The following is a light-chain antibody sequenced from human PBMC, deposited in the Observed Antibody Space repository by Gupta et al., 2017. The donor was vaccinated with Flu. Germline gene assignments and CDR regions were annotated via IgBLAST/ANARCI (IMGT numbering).Light chain of an antibody. CDR1: HDINNY. CDR2: DAS. CDR3: QQYDNVPFT. J-gene: IGKJ2*01. Sequence: PSSLSASVGDRVTITCQASHDINNYLNWYQQKRGKAPKVLIFDASNLESGVPSRFSGSGSGTDFIFTISGLQPEDFATYYCQQYDNVPFTFGQGTTLEMK. V-gene: IGKV1-33*01.